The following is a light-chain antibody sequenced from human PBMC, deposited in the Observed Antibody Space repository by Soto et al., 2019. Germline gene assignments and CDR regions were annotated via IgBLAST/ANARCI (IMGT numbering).Light chain of an antibody. V-gene: IGKV1-9*01. J-gene: IGKJ2*01. Sequence: DIQLTQSPSFLSASVGDRVIITCRASQGIGSYLAWYQQKPGKAPKLLIYAASTLQSGVPSRFSGSGSGTEFTLTISSLQPEDFATYYCQQLKSYPHTFGQGTKLEIK. CDR1: QGIGSY. CDR2: AAS. CDR3: QQLKSYPHT.